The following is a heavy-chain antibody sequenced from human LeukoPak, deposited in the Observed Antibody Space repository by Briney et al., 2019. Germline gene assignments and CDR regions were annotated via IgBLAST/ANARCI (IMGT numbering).Heavy chain of an antibody. Sequence: PGGSLRLSCAASGFTFSSYWMHWVRQAPGKGLVWVSRLNSDGSTTNYVDSVKGRFTISRDNAKNMLYLQMNSLRAEDTAVYYCARENNGGSTNFDYWGQGTLVTVSS. CDR1: GFTFSSYW. CDR3: ARENNGGSTNFDY. CDR2: LNSDGSTT. V-gene: IGHV3-74*01. J-gene: IGHJ4*02. D-gene: IGHD4-23*01.